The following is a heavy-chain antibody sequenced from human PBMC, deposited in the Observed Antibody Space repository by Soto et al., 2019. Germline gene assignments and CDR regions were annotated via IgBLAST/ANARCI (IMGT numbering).Heavy chain of an antibody. CDR3: ARSWHDSSGYYYFAFDI. Sequence: GESLKISCKGSGYSFTSYWIGWVRQMPGKGLEWMGIIYPGDSDTRYSPSFQDQVTISADKSISTAYMQWSSLKASDTAMYYCARSWHDSSGYYYFAFDIWGQGTMVTVSS. CDR2: IYPGDSDT. J-gene: IGHJ3*02. V-gene: IGHV5-51*01. D-gene: IGHD3-22*01. CDR1: GYSFTSYW.